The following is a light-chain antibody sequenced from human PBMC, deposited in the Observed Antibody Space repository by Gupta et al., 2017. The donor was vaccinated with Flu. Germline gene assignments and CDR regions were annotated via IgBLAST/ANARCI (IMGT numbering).Light chain of an antibody. CDR3: QQSYSIPPRLT. Sequence: RVTITCRASQSSSSSLNWYRQKPGKAPELLIYGASSLQTGVPSRFSGSGSGTDFTLTIGGLQPEDFATYYCQQSYSIPPRLTFGGGTKVEIK. CDR1: QSSSSS. J-gene: IGKJ4*01. CDR2: GAS. V-gene: IGKV1-39*01.